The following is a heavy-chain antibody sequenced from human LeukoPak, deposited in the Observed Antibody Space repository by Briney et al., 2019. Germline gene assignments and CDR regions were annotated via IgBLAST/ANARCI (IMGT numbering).Heavy chain of an antibody. V-gene: IGHV1-69*05. CDR3: AREKPYYYDSSGYFNWFDP. CDR1: GGTFSSYA. Sequence: SVKVSCKASGGTFSSYAISWVRQAPGQGLEWMGGIIPIFGTAYYAQKFQGRVTITTDESTSTAYMELSSLRSEDTAVYYCAREKPYYYDSSGYFNWFDPWGQGTLVTVSS. J-gene: IGHJ5*02. D-gene: IGHD3-22*01. CDR2: IIPIFGTA.